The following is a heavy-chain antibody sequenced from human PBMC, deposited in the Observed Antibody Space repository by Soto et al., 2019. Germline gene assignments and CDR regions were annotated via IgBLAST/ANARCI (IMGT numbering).Heavy chain of an antibody. V-gene: IGHV1-69*01. CDR2: IIPIFGTA. Sequence: QVQLVQSGAEVKKPGSSVKVSCKASGGTFSSYAISWVRQAPGQGLEWMGGIIPIFGTANYAQKFQGRVTITADESTSTAYMELSSLRSEDTAVYYCARHHNDFIVAPRDGMDVWGQGTTVTVSS. CDR3: ARHHNDFIVAPRDGMDV. D-gene: IGHD5-12*01. CDR1: GGTFSSYA. J-gene: IGHJ6*02.